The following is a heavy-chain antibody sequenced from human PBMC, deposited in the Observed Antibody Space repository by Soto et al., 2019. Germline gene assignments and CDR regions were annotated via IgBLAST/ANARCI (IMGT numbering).Heavy chain of an antibody. J-gene: IGHJ4*02. CDR3: ARDIDPNYYDSSGSPHH. CDR1: GYTFTSYG. V-gene: IGHV1-18*01. Sequence: GASVKVSCKASGYTFTSYGISWVRQAPGQGLEWMGWISAYNGNTNYAQKLQGRVTMTTDTSTSTAYMELRSLRSDDTAVYYCARDIDPNYYDSSGSPHHWGQGTLVTVSS. D-gene: IGHD3-22*01. CDR2: ISAYNGNT.